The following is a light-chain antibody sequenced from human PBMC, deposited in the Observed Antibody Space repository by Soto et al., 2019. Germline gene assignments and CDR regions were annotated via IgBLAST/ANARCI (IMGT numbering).Light chain of an antibody. CDR3: QQYGSSPWT. CDR2: GAS. Sequence: EFVLTQSPGTLSLSLGERATLXCRASQTVRNNYLAWYQQKLGQSPRLLIYGASSRASGVPDRFSGSGSGTDFTLTISRLEPEDFEVYYCQQYGSSPWTSGQGTKVDIK. J-gene: IGKJ1*01. CDR1: QTVRNNY. V-gene: IGKV3-20*01.